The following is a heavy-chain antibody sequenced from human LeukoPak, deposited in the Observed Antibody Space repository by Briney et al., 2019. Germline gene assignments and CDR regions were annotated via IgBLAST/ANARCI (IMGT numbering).Heavy chain of an antibody. CDR3: ARMYYDYVWGGYPTDP. J-gene: IGHJ5*02. V-gene: IGHV1-8*01. CDR1: GYTFTSYD. CDR2: MNPNSGNT. D-gene: IGHD3-16*02. Sequence: ASVKVSCKASGYTFTSYDINWVRQATGQGLEWMGWMNPNSGNTGYAQRFQGRITMTRNTSISTAYMELSSLRSEDTAVYYCARMYYDYVWGGYPTDPWGQGTQVTVSS.